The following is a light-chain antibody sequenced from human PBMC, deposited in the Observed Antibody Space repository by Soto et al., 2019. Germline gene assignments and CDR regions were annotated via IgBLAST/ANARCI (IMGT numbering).Light chain of an antibody. CDR2: DVS. Sequence: QSALTQPASVSGSPGQSITISCTGTSSDVGGHNSVSWYRQDPGKAPKLMIYDVSNRPSGVSDRSSGSKSGNTASLTISGLQAEDEAYYYCSSYTSSSTLYVFGTGTKVTAL. J-gene: IGLJ1*01. CDR1: SSDVGGHNS. V-gene: IGLV2-14*01. CDR3: SSYTSSSTLYV.